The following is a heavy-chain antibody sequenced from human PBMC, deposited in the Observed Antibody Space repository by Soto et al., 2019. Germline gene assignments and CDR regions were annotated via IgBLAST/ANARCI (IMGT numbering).Heavy chain of an antibody. Sequence: PGVSLRLSCAASGFTFRTYGMHWVRQAPGKGLEWVADISYDGTKKYYTDSVKGRFTISTDNAKRTVFLQMNSLRDDDSAIYFCARAGDWNYVQDFWGQGTLVTVSA. D-gene: IGHD1-7*01. CDR2: ISYDGTKK. CDR1: GFTFRTYG. J-gene: IGHJ4*02. V-gene: IGHV3-30*03. CDR3: ARAGDWNYVQDF.